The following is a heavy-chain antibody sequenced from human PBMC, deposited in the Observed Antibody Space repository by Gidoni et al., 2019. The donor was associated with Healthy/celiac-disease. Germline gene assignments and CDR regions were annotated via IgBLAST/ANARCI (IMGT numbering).Heavy chain of an antibody. CDR2: ISAYNGNT. J-gene: IGHJ3*02. Sequence: QVQLVQSGAEVKKPGASVKVSCKASGYTFTSYGSSWVRQAPGQGLEWMGWISAYNGNTNYAQKLQGRVTMTTDTSTSTAYMELRSLRSDDTAVYYCARDTYYYDSSGYWGDAFDIWGQGTMVTVSS. CDR1: GYTFTSYG. D-gene: IGHD3-22*01. V-gene: IGHV1-18*04. CDR3: ARDTYYYDSSGYWGDAFDI.